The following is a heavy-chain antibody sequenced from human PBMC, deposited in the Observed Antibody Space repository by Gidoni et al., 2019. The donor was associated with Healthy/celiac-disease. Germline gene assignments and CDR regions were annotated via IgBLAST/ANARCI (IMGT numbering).Heavy chain of an antibody. CDR1: GFTFSSYE. V-gene: IGHV3-48*03. Sequence: EVQLVESGGGLVQPGGSLSLSCAASGFTFSSYEMNWVRQAPGKGLEWVSYISSSGSTIYYADSVKGRFTISRDNAKNSLYLQMNSLRAEDTAVYYCALAAAGTYYYYYGMDVWGQGTTVTVSS. D-gene: IGHD6-13*01. CDR2: ISSSGSTI. J-gene: IGHJ6*02. CDR3: ALAAAGTYYYYYGMDV.